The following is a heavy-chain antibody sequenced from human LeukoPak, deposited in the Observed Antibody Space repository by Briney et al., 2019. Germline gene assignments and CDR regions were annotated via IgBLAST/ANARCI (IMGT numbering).Heavy chain of an antibody. CDR3: AGRKSSGWPYNWFDP. J-gene: IGHJ5*02. D-gene: IGHD6-19*01. CDR2: ICYSGST. CDR1: GGSISSYY. V-gene: IGHV4-59*01. Sequence: PSETLSLTCTVSGGSISSYYWSWIRQPPGKGLEWIGYICYSGSTNYNPSLKSRVTISVDTSKNQFSLKLSSVTAADTAVYYCAGRKSSGWPYNWFDPWGQGTLVTVSS.